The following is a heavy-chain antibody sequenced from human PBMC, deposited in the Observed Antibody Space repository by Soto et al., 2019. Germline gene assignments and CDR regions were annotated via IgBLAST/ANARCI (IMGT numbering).Heavy chain of an antibody. V-gene: IGHV1-2*02. Sequence: GASVKVSCKASGYTFTGYYMHWVRQAPGQGLEWMGWINPNSGGTNYAQKFQGRVTMTRDTSISTAYMELSRLRSDDTAVYYCARGRGFSITMIVADAFDIWGQGTMVTVSS. J-gene: IGHJ3*02. CDR2: INPNSGGT. CDR1: GYTFTGYY. CDR3: ARGRGFSITMIVADAFDI. D-gene: IGHD3-22*01.